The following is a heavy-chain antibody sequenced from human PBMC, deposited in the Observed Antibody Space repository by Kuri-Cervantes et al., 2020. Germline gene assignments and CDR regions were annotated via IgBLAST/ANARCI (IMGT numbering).Heavy chain of an antibody. V-gene: IGHV3-30-3*01. CDR1: GFTFSSYA. CDR3: ASSYFPQNYYGSGSYYYGMDV. CDR2: ISYDGSNK. Sequence: GESLKISCAASGFTFSSYAMHWVRQAPGKGLEWVAVISYDGSNKYYADSVKGRFTISRDNSKNTLYLQMNSLRAEDTAVYYCASSYFPQNYYGSGSYYYGMDVWGQGTTVTVSS. J-gene: IGHJ6*02. D-gene: IGHD3-10*01.